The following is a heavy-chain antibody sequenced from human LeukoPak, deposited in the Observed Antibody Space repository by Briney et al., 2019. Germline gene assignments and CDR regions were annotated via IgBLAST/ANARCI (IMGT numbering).Heavy chain of an antibody. Sequence: PGGFLRLSCAASGFTFSSYAMHWVRQAPGKGLEWVAVISYGGSNKYYADSVKGRFTISRDTSKNTLYLQMNSLRAEDTAVYYCARDPEGYDSSGYYSYWGQGTLVTVSS. D-gene: IGHD3-22*01. J-gene: IGHJ4*02. CDR1: GFTFSSYA. CDR2: ISYGGSNK. CDR3: ARDPEGYDSSGYYSY. V-gene: IGHV3-30*04.